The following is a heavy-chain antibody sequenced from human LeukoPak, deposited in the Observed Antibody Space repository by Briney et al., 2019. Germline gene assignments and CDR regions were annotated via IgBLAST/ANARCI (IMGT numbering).Heavy chain of an antibody. CDR3: SRVVGDYVWEHYFDY. CDR2: IRSKAYGGTT. D-gene: IGHD3-16*01. CDR1: GFTSGDYT. Sequence: HSGGSLRLSCTASGFTSGDYTMSWLRQAPGKGLEWVGFIRSKAYGGTTEYAASVKGRFTISRDDSKSIAHLQMNSLKTEDTAVYYCSRVVGDYVWEHYFDYWGQGTLVTVSS. J-gene: IGHJ4*02. V-gene: IGHV3-49*03.